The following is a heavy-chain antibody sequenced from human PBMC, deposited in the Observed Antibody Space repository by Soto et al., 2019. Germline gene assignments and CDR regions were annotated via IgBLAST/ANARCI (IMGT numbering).Heavy chain of an antibody. CDR1: GFTFDDYA. D-gene: IGHD4-17*01. Sequence: GGSLRLSCAASGFTFDDYAMHWVRQAPGKGLEWVSGISWNSGSIGYADSVKGRFTISRDNAKNSLYLQMNSLRAEDTALYYCAKDQPCTVTKQRIPGAYCGMDVWGQGTTVTVSS. J-gene: IGHJ6*02. CDR2: ISWNSGSI. V-gene: IGHV3-9*01. CDR3: AKDQPCTVTKQRIPGAYCGMDV.